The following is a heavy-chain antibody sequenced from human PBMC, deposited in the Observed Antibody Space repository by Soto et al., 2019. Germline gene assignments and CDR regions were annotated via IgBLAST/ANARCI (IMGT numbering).Heavy chain of an antibody. CDR3: ARLPKGSVVTG. D-gene: IGHD2-21*02. Sequence: GGSLRLSCVGSGFSFRYHSMNWVRQPPGKGLQWISYISSSSENIYYADSVKGRFTVSRDNAKNTLFLQMNSLRDDDSAIYYCARLPKGSVVTGWGQGSLVTVSS. CDR2: ISSSSENI. J-gene: IGHJ4*01. V-gene: IGHV3-48*02. CDR1: GFSFRYHS.